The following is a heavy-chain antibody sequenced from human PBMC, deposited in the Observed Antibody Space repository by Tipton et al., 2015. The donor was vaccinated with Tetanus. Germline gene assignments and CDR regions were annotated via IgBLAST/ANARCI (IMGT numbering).Heavy chain of an antibody. V-gene: IGHV3-43*01. J-gene: IGHJ6*02. Sequence: SLRLSCAASGFTFDDHAMHWVRQAPGKGLEWVSLISWDARVTYYSDAVKGRFTISRDTRQGSLYLQMDSLRSEDSALYFCTRSHRADYFYGMDVWGQGTMVTVSS. CDR2: ISWDARVT. CDR3: TRSHRADYFYGMDV. D-gene: IGHD1-14*01. CDR1: GFTFDDHA.